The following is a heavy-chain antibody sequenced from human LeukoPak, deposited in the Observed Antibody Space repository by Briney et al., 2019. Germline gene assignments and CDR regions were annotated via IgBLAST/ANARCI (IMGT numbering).Heavy chain of an antibody. J-gene: IGHJ5*02. D-gene: IGHD6-6*01. V-gene: IGHV1-2*02. CDR3: ARVSRSIAARRGNWFDP. CDR1: GYTFTSYY. Sequence: ASVKVSCKASGYTFTSYYMHWVRQAPGHGLEWMGWINPNSGGTNYAQKFQGRVTMTRDTSISTAYMELSRLRSDDTAVYYCARVSRSIAARRGNWFDPWGQGTLVTVSS. CDR2: INPNSGGT.